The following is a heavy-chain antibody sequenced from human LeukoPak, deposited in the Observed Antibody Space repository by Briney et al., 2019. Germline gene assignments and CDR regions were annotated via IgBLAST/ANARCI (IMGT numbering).Heavy chain of an antibody. CDR3: ARESSLHYYDNSGYYPYYFDY. CDR1: GGSISSYY. Sequence: PSEPLSLTCTVSGGSISSYYWTWIRQPAGKGLEWIGHIYISGSTSYNPSLKSRVTMSVDTSKNQFSLKLSSVTAADTAVYYCARESSLHYYDNSGYYPYYFDYWGQGTLVTVSS. J-gene: IGHJ4*02. D-gene: IGHD3-22*01. V-gene: IGHV4-4*07. CDR2: IYISGST.